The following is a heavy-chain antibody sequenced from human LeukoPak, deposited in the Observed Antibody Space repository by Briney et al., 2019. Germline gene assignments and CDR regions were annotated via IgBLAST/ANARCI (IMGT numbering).Heavy chain of an antibody. CDR3: ARSLSYYDFWSGYYSPYFDY. J-gene: IGHJ4*02. V-gene: IGHV4-59*01. D-gene: IGHD3-3*01. CDR1: GGSISSYY. Sequence: SETLSLTCTVFGGSISSYYWSWIRQPPGKGLEWIGYIYYSGSTNYNPSLKSRVTISVDTSKNQLSLKLSSVTAADTAVYYCARSLSYYDFWSGYYSPYFDYWGQGTLVTVSS. CDR2: IYYSGST.